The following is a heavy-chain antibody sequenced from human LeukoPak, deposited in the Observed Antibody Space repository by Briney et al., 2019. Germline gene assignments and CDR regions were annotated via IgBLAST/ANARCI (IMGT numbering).Heavy chain of an antibody. J-gene: IGHJ6*02. Sequence: ASVKVSCKASGYTFTRYDINWVRQATGQGLEWMGWMNPNSGNTGYAQKFQGRVTRTRNTSISTAYMELSSLRSEDTAVYYCARGHRTHGRPYYYYGMDVWGQGTTVTVSS. CDR3: ARGHRTHGRPYYYYGMDV. CDR1: GYTFTRYD. D-gene: IGHD2-8*01. V-gene: IGHV1-8*01. CDR2: MNPNSGNT.